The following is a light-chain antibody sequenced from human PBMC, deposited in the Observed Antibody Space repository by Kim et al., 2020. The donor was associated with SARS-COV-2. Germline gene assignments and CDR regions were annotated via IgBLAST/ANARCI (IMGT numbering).Light chain of an antibody. CDR2: SNN. J-gene: IGLJ2*01. CDR1: RSNIAVNP. CDR3: ATWDDGLSGFVI. Sequence: RVTTSVARTRSNIAVNPVTCYHHLPGTAPRLLIFSNNQRRSWVPDRFSASKSGTAASLAISALQFEDEADYYCATWDDGLSGFVIFGGGTQLTVL. V-gene: IGLV1-44*01.